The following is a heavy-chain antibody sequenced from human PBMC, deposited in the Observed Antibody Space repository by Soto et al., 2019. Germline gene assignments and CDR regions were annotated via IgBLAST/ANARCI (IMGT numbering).Heavy chain of an antibody. J-gene: IGHJ6*02. CDR1: GYTFTSYD. V-gene: IGHV1-8*01. Sequence: QVQLLQSGAEVKKPGSSVKVSCKASGYTFTSYDINWVRQATGQGLEWMGWMNPNSGNTGYAQKFQGRVTMTRNTSISTAYMELSSLISEDTAVYYCARWPDGYYYYGMDVWGQGTKVTFSS. CDR2: MNPNSGNT. CDR3: ARWPDGYYYYGMDV.